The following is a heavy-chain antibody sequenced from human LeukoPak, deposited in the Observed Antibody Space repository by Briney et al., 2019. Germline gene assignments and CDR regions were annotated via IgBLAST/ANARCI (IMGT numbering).Heavy chain of an antibody. D-gene: IGHD1-26*01. Sequence: GESLKISCKGSGYSFTSYWIGWVRQMPGKGLEWMGIIYPGDSDTRYCPSFQGQVTISADKSISTAYLQWSSLKASDTAMYYCARRISYSGSSGGSAFDIWGQGTMVTVSS. CDR1: GYSFTSYW. V-gene: IGHV5-51*01. CDR3: ARRISYSGSSGGSAFDI. CDR2: IYPGDSDT. J-gene: IGHJ3*02.